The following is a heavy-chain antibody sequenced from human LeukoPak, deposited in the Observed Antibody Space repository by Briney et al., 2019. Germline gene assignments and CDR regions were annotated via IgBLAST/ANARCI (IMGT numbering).Heavy chain of an antibody. D-gene: IGHD3-3*01. CDR3: ARETAGFWSGYSRPNWFDP. J-gene: IGHJ5*02. V-gene: IGHV1-69*13. Sequence: SVKISCKASGGTFSSYAISWVRHAPGQGLEWMGGIIPIFGTANYAQKFQGRVTITADESTSTAYMELSSLRSEDKDVYFCARETAGFWSGYSRPNWFDPWGQGTLVTVSS. CDR1: GGTFSSYA. CDR2: IIPIFGTA.